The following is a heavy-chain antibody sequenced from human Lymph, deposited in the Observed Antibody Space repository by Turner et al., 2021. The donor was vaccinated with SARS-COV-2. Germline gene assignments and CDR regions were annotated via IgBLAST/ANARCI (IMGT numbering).Heavy chain of an antibody. Sequence: EVQLVASGGGLIQPGGSLRLSCAASEFTVSSNYMSWVRQAPGKGLEWVSIIYSGGSTYYADSVKGRFTISRDNSKNTLYLQMNSLIAEDTAVYYCARVLPYGDYFDYWGQGTLVTVSS. D-gene: IGHD4-17*01. CDR1: EFTVSSNY. J-gene: IGHJ4*02. CDR3: ARVLPYGDYFDY. CDR2: IYSGGST. V-gene: IGHV3-53*01.